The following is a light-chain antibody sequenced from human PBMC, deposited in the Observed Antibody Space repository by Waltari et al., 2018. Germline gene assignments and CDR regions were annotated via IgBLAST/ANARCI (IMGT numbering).Light chain of an antibody. J-gene: IGLJ3*02. Sequence: SFELTQPPSLSVSPGQTARITCSGDRLRKQFASWYRQKLGQAPVLLIFRDSERPSGIPDRFSGSTSGTVVTLTITGVQAEDEADYSCSSYSSSGTLVFGGGTKVTVL. CDR1: RLRKQF. V-gene: IGLV3-25*03. CDR3: SSYSSSGTLV. CDR2: RDS.